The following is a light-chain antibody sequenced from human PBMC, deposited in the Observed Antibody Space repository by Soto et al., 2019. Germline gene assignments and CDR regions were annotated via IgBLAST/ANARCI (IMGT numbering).Light chain of an antibody. V-gene: IGLV1-40*01. CDR2: GDT. J-gene: IGLJ3*02. CDR3: QSYDSSLSGSV. Sequence: QSVLTQPPSVSGAPGQTVTISCTGSSSNIGAGYDVSWYQQLPGTAPKLLIFGDTNRPSGVPDRFSGSHSGASASLAISGPQAEDEGDYYCQSYDSSLSGSVFGGGTKLTVL. CDR1: SSNIGAGYD.